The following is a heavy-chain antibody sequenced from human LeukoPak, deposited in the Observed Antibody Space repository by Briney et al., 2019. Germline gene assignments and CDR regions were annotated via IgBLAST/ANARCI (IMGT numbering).Heavy chain of an antibody. CDR3: ATPAAYSSSWYPFDY. CDR2: IIPIFGTA. D-gene: IGHD6-13*01. V-gene: IGHV1-69*13. Sequence: SVKVSCKASGGTFSSYAISWVRQAPGQGLEWMGGIIPIFGTANYAQKFQGRVTITADESTSTAYMELSSLRSEDTAVYYCATPAAYSSSWYPFDYWGQGTLVTVSS. CDR1: GGTFSSYA. J-gene: IGHJ4*02.